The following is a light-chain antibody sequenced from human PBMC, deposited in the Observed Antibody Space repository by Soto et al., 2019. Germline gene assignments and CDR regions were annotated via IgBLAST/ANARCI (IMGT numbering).Light chain of an antibody. CDR2: AAS. J-gene: IGKJ4*01. V-gene: IGKV3-15*01. CDR3: QQYNHWPLT. Sequence: EIVMRQSPATLSVSPGERATLSCRASQSVSSSSLAWYQQRPGQVPRLLIYAASTRATGVPGRFSGSGSGTEFTLTISSLQSEDFAVYYCQQYNHWPLTFGGGTKVE. CDR1: QSVSSS.